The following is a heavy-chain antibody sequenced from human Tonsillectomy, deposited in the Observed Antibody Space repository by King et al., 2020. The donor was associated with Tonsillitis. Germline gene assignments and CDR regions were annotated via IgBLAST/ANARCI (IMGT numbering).Heavy chain of an antibody. CDR2: ISYDGSNE. Sequence: VQLVESGGGVVQPGRSLRLSCAASGFTFSDYPMHWVRQAPGKGLEWVAVISYDGSNEYYADSVKGRFTISRDNSKNTLYLQMNSLRTEDTTVYYCASGRGSSGNNPRDYWGQGTLVTVSS. J-gene: IGHJ4*02. CDR3: ASGRGSSGNNPRDY. D-gene: IGHD3-22*01. CDR1: GFTFSDYP. V-gene: IGHV3-30-3*01.